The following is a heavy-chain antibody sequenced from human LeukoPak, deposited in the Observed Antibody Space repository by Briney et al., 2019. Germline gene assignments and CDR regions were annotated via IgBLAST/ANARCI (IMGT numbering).Heavy chain of an antibody. V-gene: IGHV3-49*03. D-gene: IGHD1-26*01. CDR2: IRSKAYGGTT. CDR1: GFTFGDYA. J-gene: IGHJ4*02. Sequence: GGSLRLSCTASGFTFGDYAMSWFRQAPGKGLEWVGFIRSKAYGGTTEYAASVKGRFTISRDDSKSIAYLQMNSLKTEDTAVYYCTRYSGSYGGAHLDYWGQGTLVTVSS. CDR3: TRYSGSYGGAHLDY.